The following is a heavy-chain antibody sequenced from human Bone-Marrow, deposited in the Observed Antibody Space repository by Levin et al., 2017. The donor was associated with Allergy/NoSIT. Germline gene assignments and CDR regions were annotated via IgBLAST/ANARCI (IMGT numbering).Heavy chain of an antibody. CDR3: AREGGLSSAPAMD. D-gene: IGHD3-22*01. CDR1: GFTFSNYA. Sequence: GGSLRLSCAASGFTFSNYAMHWVRQAPGKGLEWVARISYDGNNKYYAESLKGRLTISRDNSRKTLSLQMNSLRTEDTAVYYCAREGGLSSAPAMDWGQGTLVTVSS. V-gene: IGHV3-30*04. CDR2: ISYDGNNK. J-gene: IGHJ4*02.